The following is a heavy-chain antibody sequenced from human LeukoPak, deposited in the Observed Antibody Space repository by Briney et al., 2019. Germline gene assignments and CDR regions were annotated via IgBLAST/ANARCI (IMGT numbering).Heavy chain of an antibody. CDR1: GGSINSYY. D-gene: IGHD6-13*01. Sequence: SETLSLTCTVSGGSINSYYWSWIRQPPGKGLEWIGYIYYSGSTNYNPSLKSRVTISVDTSKNQFSLKLSSVTAADTAVYYCARHGHSSSWYDYWGQGTLVTVSS. V-gene: IGHV4-59*08. CDR2: IYYSGST. CDR3: ARHGHSSSWYDY. J-gene: IGHJ4*02.